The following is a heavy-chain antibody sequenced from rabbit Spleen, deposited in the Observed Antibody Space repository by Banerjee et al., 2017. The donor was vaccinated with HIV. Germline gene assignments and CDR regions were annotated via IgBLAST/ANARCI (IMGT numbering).Heavy chain of an antibody. J-gene: IGHJ6*01. CDR3: ARDLAGVIGWNFGW. V-gene: IGHV1S40*01. Sequence: QSLEESGGGLVKPGASLTLTCKASGFSFNNDYDMCWVRQAPGKGLEWIASIYAGSSDSTYSATWARGRFTFSKTSSTTVTLQMTSLTAADTATYFCARDLAGVIGWNFGWWGPGTLVTVS. CDR2: IYAGSSDST. CDR1: GFSFNNDYD. D-gene: IGHD4-1*01.